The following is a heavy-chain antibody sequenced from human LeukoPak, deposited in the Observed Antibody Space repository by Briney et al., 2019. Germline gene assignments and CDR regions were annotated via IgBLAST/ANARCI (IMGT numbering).Heavy chain of an antibody. CDR2: IIPIFGTA. CDR3: ARDTTSRELRFLEWSYHWFDP. D-gene: IGHD3-3*01. J-gene: IGHJ5*02. Sequence: GASVTVSCKASGGTFSSYAISWVRQAPGQGLEWMGGIIPIFGTANYAQKFQGRVTITADKSTSTAYMELSSLRSEDTAVYYCARDTTSRELRFLEWSYHWFDPWGQGTLVTVSS. V-gene: IGHV1-69*06. CDR1: GGTFSSYA.